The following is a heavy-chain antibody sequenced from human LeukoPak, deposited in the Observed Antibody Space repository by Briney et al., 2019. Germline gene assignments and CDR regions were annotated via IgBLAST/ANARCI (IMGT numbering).Heavy chain of an antibody. CDR1: GFTVSSNY. CDR2: IYSGGST. CDR3: AREFSHYYYMDV. J-gene: IGHJ6*03. Sequence: GGSLRLSCGASGFTVSSNYMSWVRQAPGKGLEWVSVIYSGGSTYYADSVKGRFTISRDNSKNTLYLQMNSLRAEDTAVYYCAREFSHYYYMDVWGKGTTVTVSS. D-gene: IGHD2-21*02. V-gene: IGHV3-53*01.